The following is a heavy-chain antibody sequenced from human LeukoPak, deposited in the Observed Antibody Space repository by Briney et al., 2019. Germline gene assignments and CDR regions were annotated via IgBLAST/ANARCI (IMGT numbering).Heavy chain of an antibody. CDR2: IYPGDSHT. J-gene: IGHJ5*02. D-gene: IGHD1-1*01. CDR3: ASRTGQGFDP. CDR1: GYSFINYW. V-gene: IGHV5-51*01. Sequence: GESLQISWQASGYSFINYWIGWVRQMLGKGVEWMGIIYPGDSHTTYSPSFQGQVTISADKSIDTAYLQWSSLKASDTAMYYCASRTGQGFDPWGQGTLVTVSS.